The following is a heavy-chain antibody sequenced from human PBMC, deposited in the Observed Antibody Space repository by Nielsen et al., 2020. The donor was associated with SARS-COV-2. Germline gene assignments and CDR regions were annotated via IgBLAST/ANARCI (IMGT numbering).Heavy chain of an antibody. V-gene: IGHV1-46*01. D-gene: IGHD6-13*01. CDR1: GYTFTSYY. Sequence: ASVKVSCKASGYTFTSYYMHWVRQAPGQGLEWMGIISPSGGSTSYAQKFQGRVTMTRDTSTSTVYMELSSLRSEDTAVYYCARDQVGYDVAYWGQGTLVTVSS. J-gene: IGHJ4*02. CDR2: ISPSGGST. CDR3: ARDQVGYDVAY.